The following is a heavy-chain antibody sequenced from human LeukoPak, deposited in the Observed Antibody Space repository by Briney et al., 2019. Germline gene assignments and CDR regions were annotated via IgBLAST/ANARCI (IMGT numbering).Heavy chain of an antibody. V-gene: IGHV3-23*01. CDR3: ARWGYYYDSSGYPGSFDY. D-gene: IGHD3-22*01. J-gene: IGHJ4*02. CDR2: ISGSGGST. Sequence: GGSLRLSCAASGFTFTSYAMSWVRQAPGKGLEWVSGISGSGGSTYYADSVKGRLTISRDNSKNTLYLQMNSLRAEDTAVYYCARWGYYYDSSGYPGSFDYWGQGTLVTVSS. CDR1: GFTFTSYA.